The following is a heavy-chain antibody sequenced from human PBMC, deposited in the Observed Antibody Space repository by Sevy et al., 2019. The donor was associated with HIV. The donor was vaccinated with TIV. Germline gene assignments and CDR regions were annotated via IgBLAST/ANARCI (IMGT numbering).Heavy chain of an antibody. CDR1: GYSFTAYW. V-gene: IGHV5-51*01. J-gene: IGHJ3*02. D-gene: IGHD4-17*01. CDR2: IYPGDSET. CDR3: AGPTGLKVGIDFGTLDI. Sequence: GESLKISCKGSGYSFTAYWIDWVRQVPGKGLEWMGTIYPGDSETRYSPSVQGQVTISADKSLTTAYLQWSSLKASDTAVKYCAGPTGLKVGIDFGTLDIWGQGTMVTVSS.